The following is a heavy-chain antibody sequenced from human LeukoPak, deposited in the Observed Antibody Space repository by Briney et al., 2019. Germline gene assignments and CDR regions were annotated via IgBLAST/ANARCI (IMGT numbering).Heavy chain of an antibody. D-gene: IGHD2-8*01. V-gene: IGHV4-59*03. CDR1: GGSFSGYY. CDR2: IHYSGSS. CDR3: ALAPNSNWFDF. J-gene: IGHJ5*01. Sequence: SETLSLTCAVYGGSFSGYYWSWIRQSPGKGLGWIGNIHYSGSSVYNPSLQSRVTITIDTSRRQFFLKLNSVTAADTAVYFCALAPNSNWFDFWGPGTLVTVSS.